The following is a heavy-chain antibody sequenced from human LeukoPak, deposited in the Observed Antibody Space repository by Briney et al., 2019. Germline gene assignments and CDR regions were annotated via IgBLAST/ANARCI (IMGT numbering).Heavy chain of an antibody. Sequence: PGRSLRLSCAASGFTFSSYAMHWVRQAPGKGLEWVAVISYDGSNKYYADSVKGRFTISRDNSKNTLYLQMNSLRAEDTAVYYCARIVLRFLEWSWFDPWGQGTLVTVSS. CDR1: GFTFSSYA. D-gene: IGHD3-3*01. CDR2: ISYDGSNK. V-gene: IGHV3-30*04. CDR3: ARIVLRFLEWSWFDP. J-gene: IGHJ5*02.